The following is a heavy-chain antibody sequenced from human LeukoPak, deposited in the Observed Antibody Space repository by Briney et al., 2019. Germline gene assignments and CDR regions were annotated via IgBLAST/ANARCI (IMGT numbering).Heavy chain of an antibody. CDR1: GGSFSGYY. J-gene: IGHJ4*02. Sequence: PSETLSLTCAVYGGSFSGYYWSWIRQPPGKGLEWIGEINHSGSTNYNPSLKSRVTISVDTSKNQFSLKLSSVTAADTAVYCCARGRGYSGYGKVDYWGQGTLVTVSS. D-gene: IGHD5-12*01. CDR3: ARGRGYSGYGKVDY. CDR2: INHSGST. V-gene: IGHV4-34*01.